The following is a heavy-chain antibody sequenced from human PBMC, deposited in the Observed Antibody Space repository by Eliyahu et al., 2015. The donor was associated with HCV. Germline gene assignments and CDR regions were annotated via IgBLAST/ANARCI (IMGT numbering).Heavy chain of an antibody. J-gene: IGHJ4*02. CDR1: GYTFTSYS. CDR3: ARDRGGWYSDFDY. Sequence: QVQLVQSGAEVKKPGASVKVSCKASGYTFTSYSXHWXRQAPGQGLDWMGGINPGTGNRKSSQNFQGRVTITTDTSARTAYMELSSLRSEDTAVYYCARDRGGWYSDFDYWGQGTLVTVSS. D-gene: IGHD6-19*01. CDR2: INPGTGNR. V-gene: IGHV1-3*01.